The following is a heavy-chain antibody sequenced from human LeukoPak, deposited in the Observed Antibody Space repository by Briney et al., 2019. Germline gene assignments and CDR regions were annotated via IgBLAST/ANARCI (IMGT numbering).Heavy chain of an antibody. V-gene: IGHV1-69*05. D-gene: IGHD5-24*01. Sequence: SVKVSCKASGGTFSSYAISWVRQAPGQGLEWMGGIIRIFGTANYAQKFQGRVTITTDESTSTAYMELSSLRSEDTAVYYCARGVREMATISYYFDYWGQGTLVTVSS. CDR1: GGTFSSYA. CDR3: ARGVREMATISYYFDY. J-gene: IGHJ4*02. CDR2: IIRIFGTA.